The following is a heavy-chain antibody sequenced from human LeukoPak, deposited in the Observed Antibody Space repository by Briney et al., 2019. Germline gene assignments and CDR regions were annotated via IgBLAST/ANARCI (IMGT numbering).Heavy chain of an antibody. V-gene: IGHV1-24*01. Sequence: ASVKVSCKVSGYTLTELSMHWVRQAPGKGLEWMGGFDPEDGETIYAQKFQGRVTMTEDTSTDTAYMELSSLRSEDTAVHYCATDFWAAPGAFDIWGQGTMVTVSS. CDR1: GYTLTELS. CDR3: ATDFWAAPGAFDI. CDR2: FDPEDGET. D-gene: IGHD3-3*01. J-gene: IGHJ3*02.